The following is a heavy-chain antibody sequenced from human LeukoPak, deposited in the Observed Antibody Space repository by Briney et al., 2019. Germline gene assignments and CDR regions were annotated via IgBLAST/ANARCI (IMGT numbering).Heavy chain of an antibody. CDR2: IYPGDSDT. CDR1: GYSFTSYW. CDR3: ARRGRWFGTPSSGYYYMDV. V-gene: IGHV5-51*01. J-gene: IGHJ6*03. D-gene: IGHD3-10*01. Sequence: GESLKISCKGSGYSFTSYWIGWARQMPGKGLEWMGIIYPGDSDTRYSPSFQGQVTISADKSISTAYLQWSSLKASDTAMYYCARRGRWFGTPSSGYYYMDVWGKGTTVTVSS.